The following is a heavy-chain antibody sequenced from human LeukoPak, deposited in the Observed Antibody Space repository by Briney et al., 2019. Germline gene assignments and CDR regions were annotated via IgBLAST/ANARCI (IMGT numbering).Heavy chain of an antibody. Sequence: PSQTLSLTCAISGDSVSSNIAAWIWIRQSPSRGLEWLGRTYYRSKWYSDYAVSVKSRITINADTSKNHFALQLNSVTPEDTAVYYCARVRDGGYDFFDYWGQGTLVTVSS. J-gene: IGHJ4*02. CDR3: ARVRDGGYDFFDY. V-gene: IGHV6-1*01. CDR2: TYYRSKWYS. D-gene: IGHD5-12*01. CDR1: GDSVSSNIAA.